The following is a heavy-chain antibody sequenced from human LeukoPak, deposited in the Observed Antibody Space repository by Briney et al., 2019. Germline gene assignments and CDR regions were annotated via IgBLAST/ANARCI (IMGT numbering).Heavy chain of an antibody. CDR1: GGSISSSSYY. Sequence: SETLSLTCTVSGGSISSSSYYWGWIRQPPGKGPEWIGSIYYSGSTYYNPSLKSRVTISVDTSKNQFSLKLSSVTAADTAVYYCARDSVGCSSTSCSVDPWGQGTLVTVSS. D-gene: IGHD2-2*01. J-gene: IGHJ5*02. CDR2: IYYSGST. V-gene: IGHV4-39*07. CDR3: ARDSVGCSSTSCSVDP.